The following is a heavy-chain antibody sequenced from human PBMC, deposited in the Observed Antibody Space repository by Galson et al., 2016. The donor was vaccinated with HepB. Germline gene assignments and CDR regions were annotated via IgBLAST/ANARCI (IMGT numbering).Heavy chain of an antibody. CDR2: VYSDGIT. CDR1: GLSVKIMY. V-gene: IGHV3-53*01. CDR3: ASRSGSYYLRF. D-gene: IGHD1-26*01. Sequence: SLRLSCAAPGLSVKIMYWVRQTPGKGLEWVSVVYSDGITYYADSVKGRFTISSDSSKNTLYLQMNSLRAEDSAVYYCASRSGSYYLRFWGQGTVVTVSS. J-gene: IGHJ4*02.